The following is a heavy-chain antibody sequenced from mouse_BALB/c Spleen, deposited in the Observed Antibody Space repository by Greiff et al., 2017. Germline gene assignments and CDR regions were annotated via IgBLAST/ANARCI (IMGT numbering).Heavy chain of an antibody. J-gene: IGHJ3*01. CDR1: GDSITSGY. D-gene: IGHD3-1*01. CDR2: ISYSGST. CDR3: ARAAARATIFAY. V-gene: IGHV3-8*02. Sequence: DVKLQESGPSLVKPSQTLSLTCSVTGDSITSGYWNWIRKFPGNKLEYMGYISYSGSTYYNPSLKSRISITRDTSKNQYYLQLNSVTTEDTATYYCARAAARATIFAYWGQGTLVTVSA.